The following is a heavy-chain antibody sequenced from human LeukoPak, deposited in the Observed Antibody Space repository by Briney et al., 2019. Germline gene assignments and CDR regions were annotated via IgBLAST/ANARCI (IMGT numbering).Heavy chain of an antibody. CDR3: AGGGTTVTFDY. D-gene: IGHD4-17*01. CDR2: IYYSGST. J-gene: IGHJ4*02. Sequence: KASETLSLTCTVSGGSISNYFRSWIRQPPGKGLEWIGYIYYSGSTKYNPSLKSRVTISVDTSKNQFSLKLSSVTAADTAVYYCAGGGTTVTFDYWGQGTLVTVSS. V-gene: IGHV4-59*01. CDR1: GGSISNYF.